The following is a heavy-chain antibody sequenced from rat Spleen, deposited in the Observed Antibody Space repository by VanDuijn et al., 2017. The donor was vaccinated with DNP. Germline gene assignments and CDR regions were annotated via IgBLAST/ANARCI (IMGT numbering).Heavy chain of an antibody. J-gene: IGHJ2*01. Sequence: EVQLVESGGGLVQPGRSRKLSCAASGFTFSDYNMVWVRQAPKKGLEWVATIIHDGKRTYYGDSVKGRFTISRDNTKSILYLQMDSLRSEDTATYYCSTLNYYASLSGYFDYWGQGVMVTVSS. CDR3: STLNYYASLSGYFDY. CDR1: GFTFSDYN. CDR2: IIHDGKRT. V-gene: IGHV5S10*01. D-gene: IGHD1-12*01.